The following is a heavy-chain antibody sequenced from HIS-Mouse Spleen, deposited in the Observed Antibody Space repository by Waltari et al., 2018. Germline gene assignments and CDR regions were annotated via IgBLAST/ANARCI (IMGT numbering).Heavy chain of an antibody. CDR3: ARDTVIAARSYGMDV. CDR2: IYSGVRT. Sequence: EVQLVESGGGLIQPGGSLRLSCAASGFTVSSNYMSWVGKAPGKGLVVVPIIYSGVRTDYADSVKGRFTISRDNSKNTLYLQMNSLRAEDTAVYCCARDTVIAARSYGMDVWGQGTTVTVSS. J-gene: IGHJ6*02. CDR1: GFTVSSNY. V-gene: IGHV3-53*01. D-gene: IGHD6-6*01.